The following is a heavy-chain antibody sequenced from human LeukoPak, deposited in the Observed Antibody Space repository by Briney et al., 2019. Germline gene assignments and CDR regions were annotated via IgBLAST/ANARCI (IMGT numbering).Heavy chain of an antibody. D-gene: IGHD6-13*01. Sequence: PGGSLRLSCAASGFTFDDYAMHWVRHAPEKGLEWVSGISWNSGSIGYADSVKGRFTISRDNAKNSLYLQMNSLRPEDTALYYCAKDKRSSSWSYFDYWGQGTLVTVSS. CDR3: AKDKRSSSWSYFDY. J-gene: IGHJ4*02. CDR2: ISWNSGSI. V-gene: IGHV3-9*01. CDR1: GFTFDDYA.